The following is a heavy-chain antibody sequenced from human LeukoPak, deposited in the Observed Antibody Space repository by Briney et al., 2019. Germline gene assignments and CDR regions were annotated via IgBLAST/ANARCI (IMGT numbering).Heavy chain of an antibody. Sequence: SETLSLTCAVYGGSFSGYYWSWIRQPPGKGLEWIGEINHSGSTNYNPSLKSRVTISVDTSKNLFSLKLSSVTAADTAVYYCARHVSITMKLRFDPWGQGTLVTVSS. CDR3: ARHVSITMKLRFDP. J-gene: IGHJ5*02. CDR2: INHSGST. D-gene: IGHD3-22*01. V-gene: IGHV4-34*01. CDR1: GGSFSGYY.